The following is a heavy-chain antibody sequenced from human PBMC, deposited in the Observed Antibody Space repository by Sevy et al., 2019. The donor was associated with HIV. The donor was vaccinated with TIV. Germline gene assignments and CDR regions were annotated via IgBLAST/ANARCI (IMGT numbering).Heavy chain of an antibody. V-gene: IGHV3-23*01. CDR1: GFTFSNYA. Sequence: GGSLRLSCAASGFTFSNYAMSWVRQAPGKGLEWVSGVGSGGSTYYADYLKGRFTISRDNSKNTLYLQMNSLRAEDTAVYYCAKGGGIAARLPYYYGMDVWGQGTTVTVSS. CDR2: VGSGGST. D-gene: IGHD6-6*01. J-gene: IGHJ6*02. CDR3: AKGGGIAARLPYYYGMDV.